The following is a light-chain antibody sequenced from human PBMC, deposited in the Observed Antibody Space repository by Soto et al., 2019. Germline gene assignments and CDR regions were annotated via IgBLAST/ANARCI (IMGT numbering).Light chain of an antibody. V-gene: IGLV2-14*01. J-gene: IGLJ2*01. Sequence: QSALTQPASVSGSPGQSITISCTGTSSDVGAYNYVSWYQQHPGKPPQLIIYEVSDRPSGVSNRFSGSKSGNTASLTISGLQAEDEADYYCSSYTSSSTLVVFGGRTKVTVL. CDR2: EVS. CDR1: SSDVGAYNY. CDR3: SSYTSSSTLVV.